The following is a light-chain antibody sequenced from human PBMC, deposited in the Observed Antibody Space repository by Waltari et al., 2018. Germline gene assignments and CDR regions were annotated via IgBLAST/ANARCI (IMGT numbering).Light chain of an antibody. CDR1: QSVSGN. Sequence: EIVMTQSPAPLSVSTGERATLSCRASQSVSGNLAWYQQNPGQAPRPLIYGASTRDTGIPARFSGSGSGTEFTLTISSLQSEDFAVYYCQQYNNWPRTFGGGTKVESK. CDR2: GAS. J-gene: IGKJ4*01. V-gene: IGKV3-15*01. CDR3: QQYNNWPRT.